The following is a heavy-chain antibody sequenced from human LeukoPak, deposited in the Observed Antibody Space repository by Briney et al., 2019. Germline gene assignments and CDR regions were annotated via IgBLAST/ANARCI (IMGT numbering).Heavy chain of an antibody. CDR2: INHSGST. J-gene: IGHJ4*02. CDR3: AREYCSSTSCYGPRRYFDY. Sequence: SETLSLTCAVYGGSFSGYYWSWIRQPPGRGLEWIGEINHSGSTNYNPSLKSRVTISVDTSKNQFSLKLSSVTAADTAVYYCAREYCSSTSCYGPRRYFDYWGQGTLDTVSS. V-gene: IGHV4-34*01. D-gene: IGHD2-2*01. CDR1: GGSFSGYY.